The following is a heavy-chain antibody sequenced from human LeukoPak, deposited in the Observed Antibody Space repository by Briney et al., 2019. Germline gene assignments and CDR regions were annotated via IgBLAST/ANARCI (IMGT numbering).Heavy chain of an antibody. CDR1: GFTFSSYW. Sequence: PGGSLRLSCAASGFTFSSYWMNWVRQAPGKGLEWVANIKEDGSEKYYVDPVKGRFTISRDNDRNSVYLQMNSLRGEDTAVYYCARRANTVVPSGFAYWGQGTLVTVSS. CDR2: IKEDGSEK. J-gene: IGHJ4*02. CDR3: ARRANTVVPSGFAY. D-gene: IGHD2-15*01. V-gene: IGHV3-7*01.